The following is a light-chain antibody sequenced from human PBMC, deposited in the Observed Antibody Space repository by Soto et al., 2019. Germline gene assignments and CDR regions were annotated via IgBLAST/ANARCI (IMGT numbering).Light chain of an antibody. J-gene: IGKJ4*01. V-gene: IGKV3-20*01. CDR1: QSVSSSY. Sequence: DIVLTQYTGSLSCSPGEWVTLSCRASQSVSSSYLAWYQQKPGQAPRLLIYGASSRATGIPDRFSGSGSGTDFTLTISSLQSEDFAVYYCQQYNSWPLTFGGGTKVDIK. CDR3: QQYNSWPLT. CDR2: GAS.